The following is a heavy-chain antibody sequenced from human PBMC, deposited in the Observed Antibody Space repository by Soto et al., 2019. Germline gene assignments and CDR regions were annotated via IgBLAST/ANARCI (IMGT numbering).Heavy chain of an antibody. CDR1: GFTFSSYS. Sequence: EVQLVESGGGLVQPGGSLRLSCAASGFTFSSYSMNWVRQAPGKGLEWVSYISSSSSTIYYADSVNGRLTISRDNAKNSLSLQMNCLRAEDTAVYYCARANYYGSPGDFDYWGQGTLVTVSS. CDR3: ARANYYGSPGDFDY. V-gene: IGHV3-48*01. D-gene: IGHD3-10*01. CDR2: ISSSSSTI. J-gene: IGHJ4*02.